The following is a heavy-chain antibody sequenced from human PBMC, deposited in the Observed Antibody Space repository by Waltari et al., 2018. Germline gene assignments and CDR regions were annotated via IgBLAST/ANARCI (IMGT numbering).Heavy chain of an antibody. CDR3: ARSISAAAGIDAFDI. J-gene: IGHJ3*02. V-gene: IGHV1-2*02. D-gene: IGHD6-13*01. Sequence: QVQLVQSGAEVKKPGASVKVSCKASGYTFTGYYMHWVRQAPGQGLEWMGWINPNRGGTNYAQKFQGRVTMTRDTSISTAYMELSRLRSDDTAVYYCARSISAAAGIDAFDIWGQGTMVTVSS. CDR1: GYTFTGYY. CDR2: INPNRGGT.